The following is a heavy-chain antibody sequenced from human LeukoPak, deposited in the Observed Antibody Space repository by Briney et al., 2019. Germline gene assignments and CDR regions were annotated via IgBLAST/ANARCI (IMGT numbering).Heavy chain of an antibody. J-gene: IGHJ1*01. Sequence: SVKVSCKASGGTFSSYAISWVRQAPGQGLEWMGRIIPIFGTANYAQKFQGRVTITTDESTSTAYMELSNLRSEDTAVYYCARVFYYDSSGYYRSAEYFQHWGQGTLVTVSS. CDR1: GGTFSSYA. CDR3: ARVFYYDSSGYYRSAEYFQH. CDR2: IIPIFGTA. V-gene: IGHV1-69*05. D-gene: IGHD3-22*01.